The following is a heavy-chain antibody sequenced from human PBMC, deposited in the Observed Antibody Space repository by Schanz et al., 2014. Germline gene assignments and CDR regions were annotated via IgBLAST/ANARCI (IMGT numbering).Heavy chain of an antibody. CDR3: ARKSLVSAHYDS. CDR2: LSANGDST. CDR1: GFTLSNYA. Sequence: EVQLVESGGGLVQPGGSLGLSCAAPGFTLSNYAMHWVRQTPDKGLEWVSGLSANGDSTFYSSSVKGRFTISRDISKNTLYLQMGSLRAEDVAVYYCARKSLVSAHYDSWGQGTLVTVSS. V-gene: IGHV3-64*01. J-gene: IGHJ4*02. D-gene: IGHD2-21*01.